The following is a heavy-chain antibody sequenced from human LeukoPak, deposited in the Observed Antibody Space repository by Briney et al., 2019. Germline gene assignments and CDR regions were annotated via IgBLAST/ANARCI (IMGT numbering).Heavy chain of an antibody. Sequence: ASVKVSCKASGYTFTGYYMHWVRQAPGQGLEWMGIINPSGGSTSYAQKFQGRVTMTRDTSTSTVYMELSSLRSEDTAVYYCARVPPGYYFDYWGQGTLVTVSS. V-gene: IGHV1-46*01. J-gene: IGHJ4*02. CDR1: GYTFTGYY. CDR2: INPSGGST. CDR3: ARVPPGYYFDY.